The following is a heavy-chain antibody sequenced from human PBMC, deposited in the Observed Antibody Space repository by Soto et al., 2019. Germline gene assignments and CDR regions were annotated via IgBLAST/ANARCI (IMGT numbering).Heavy chain of an antibody. CDR1: GFPFSDAW. V-gene: IGHV3-15*01. D-gene: IGHD3-3*01. CDR3: TTDNMFGANYPQFHH. J-gene: IGHJ1*01. Sequence: GGSLRLSCGVSGFPFSDAWMSLVRQSPGKGLEWVGRIKSKAEGRTTDFAASVKGRFSISGDDSKNMLYLQMNKLQTEDTDVYFCTTDNMFGANYPQFHHWGKGTMITVSS. CDR2: IKSKAEGRTT.